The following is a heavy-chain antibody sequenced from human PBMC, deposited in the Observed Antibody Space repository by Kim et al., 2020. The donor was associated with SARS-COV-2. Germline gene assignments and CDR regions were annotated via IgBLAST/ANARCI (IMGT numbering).Heavy chain of an antibody. CDR1: GYTFTGYY. D-gene: IGHD5-12*01. J-gene: IGHJ6*02. V-gene: IGHV1-2*06. CDR3: ARETLRGGWLRPYYYYYGMVV. CDR2: INPNSGGT. Sequence: ASVKVSCKASGYTFTGYYMHWVRQAPGQGLEWMGRINPNSGGTNYAQKFQGRVTMTSDTSISTAYMELSRLRSVDTAVYYCARETLRGGWLRPYYYYYGMVVWGQGTTVTVSS.